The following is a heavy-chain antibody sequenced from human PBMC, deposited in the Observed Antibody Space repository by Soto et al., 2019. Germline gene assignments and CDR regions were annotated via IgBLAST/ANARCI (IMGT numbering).Heavy chain of an antibody. CDR3: ARTPNYYDSSGYYSGHYYYYGMDV. D-gene: IGHD3-22*01. J-gene: IGHJ6*02. CDR2: IYYSGST. Sequence: SETPSLPCTVSGGSISSGGYYWSWIRQHPGKGLGWIGYIYYSGSTYYNPSLKSRVTISVDTSKNQFSLKLSSVTAADTAVYYCARTPNYYDSSGYYSGHYYYYGMDVWGQGTTVTVSS. CDR1: GGSISSGGYY. V-gene: IGHV4-31*03.